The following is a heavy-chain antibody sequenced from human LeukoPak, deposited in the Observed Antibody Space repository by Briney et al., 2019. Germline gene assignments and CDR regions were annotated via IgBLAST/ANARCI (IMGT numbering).Heavy chain of an antibody. CDR1: GGTYSSYA. V-gene: IGHV1-69*13. D-gene: IGHD3-22*01. J-gene: IGHJ5*02. CDR2: IIPIFGTA. Sequence: SVKVSCKASGGTYSSYAISWVRQAPGQGLEWMGGIIPIFGTANYAQKFQGRVTITADESTSTAYMELSSLRSEDTAVYYCARANQSGYYDSSGYYPKERNWFDPWGQGTLVTVSS. CDR3: ARANQSGYYDSSGYYPKERNWFDP.